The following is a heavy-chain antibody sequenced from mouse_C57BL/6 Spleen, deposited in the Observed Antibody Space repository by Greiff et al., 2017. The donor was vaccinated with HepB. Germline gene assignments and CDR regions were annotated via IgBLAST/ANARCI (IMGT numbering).Heavy chain of an antibody. CDR2: IHPNSGST. J-gene: IGHJ3*01. V-gene: IGHV1-64*01. D-gene: IGHD2-4*01. CDR1: GYTFTSYW. CDR3: ARSEYYDDGGFAY. Sequence: QVQLQQPGAELVKPGASVKLSCKASGYTFTSYWMHWVKQRPGQGLEWIGMIHPNSGSTNYNEKFKSKATLTVDKSSSTAYMQLSSLTSEDSAVYYCARSEYYDDGGFAYWGQGTLVTVSA.